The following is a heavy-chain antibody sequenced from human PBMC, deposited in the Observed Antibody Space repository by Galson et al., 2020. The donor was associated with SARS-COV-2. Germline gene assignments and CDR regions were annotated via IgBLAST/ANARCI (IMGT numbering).Heavy chain of an antibody. CDR2: MSSSGNTI. V-gene: IGHV3-48*03. CDR3: ARDLTVFGLAIMSGHNFGMDV. J-gene: IGHJ6*02. CDR1: GFPFTSYE. D-gene: IGHD3-3*01. Sequence: TGGSLRLSCAASGFPFTSYEMNWVHQAPGKGLEWVSYMSSSGNTIYYADSVKGRFTISRDNAKNSLYLQMNSLRAEDTAVYYCARDLTVFGLAIMSGHNFGMDVWGQGTAVTVSS.